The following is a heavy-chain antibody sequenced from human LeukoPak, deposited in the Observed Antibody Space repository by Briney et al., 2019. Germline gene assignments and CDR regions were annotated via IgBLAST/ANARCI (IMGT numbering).Heavy chain of an antibody. CDR2: IIPIFGTA. CDR3: ATEKHVDIVATGEAFDL. J-gene: IGHJ3*01. V-gene: IGHV1-69*06. CDR1: GGTFSSYA. Sequence: SVKVSCKASGGTFSSYAISWVRQAPGQGLEWMGGIIPIFGTAIYAQKFQGRVTMTEDTSSDTAYMKLSSLRSEDTAVYYCATEKHVDIVATGEAFDLWGQGTMVTVSS. D-gene: IGHD5-12*01.